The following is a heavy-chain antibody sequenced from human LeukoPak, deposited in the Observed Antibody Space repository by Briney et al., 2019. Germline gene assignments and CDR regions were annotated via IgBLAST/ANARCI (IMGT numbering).Heavy chain of an antibody. CDR1: GFNLDDYS. V-gene: IGHV3-9*01. CDR2: ISWDSGNV. D-gene: IGHD1-26*01. Sequence: GRSLRLPCAGAGFNLDDYSMPWVRQPPGRGLEWVSSISWDSGNVAYTDSVKGRFTISRDNTNNSLYLQMNNLRTEDTALYYCIKDMGFDLLKDAFEIWGQGTMVTVSS. J-gene: IGHJ3*02. CDR3: IKDMGFDLLKDAFEI.